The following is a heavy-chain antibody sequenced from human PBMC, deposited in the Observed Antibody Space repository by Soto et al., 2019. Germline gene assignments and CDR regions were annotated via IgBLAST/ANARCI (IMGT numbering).Heavy chain of an antibody. CDR1: GYTFTSYG. CDR3: ARIPDYGDNYYYYYYMDV. J-gene: IGHJ6*03. CDR2: ISAYNGNT. Sequence: ASVKVSCKASGYTFTSYGISWVRQAPGQGLEWMGWISAYNGNTNYAQKLQGRVTMTTDTSTSTAYMELRSLRSDDTAVYYCARIPDYGDNYYYYYYMDVWGKGTTVTVYS. D-gene: IGHD4-17*01. V-gene: IGHV1-18*01.